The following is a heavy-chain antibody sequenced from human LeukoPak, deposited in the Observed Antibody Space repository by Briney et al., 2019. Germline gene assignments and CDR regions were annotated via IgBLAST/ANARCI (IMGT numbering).Heavy chain of an antibody. CDR2: IYHSGST. CDR1: GGSISSGDYY. J-gene: IGHJ4*02. V-gene: IGHV4-4*02. D-gene: IGHD6-19*01. CDR3: ARVGGYSSGWQH. Sequence: PSETLSLTCTVSGGSISSGDYYWSWVRQPPGKGLEWIGEIYHSGSTNYNPSLKSRVTISVDKSKNQFSLKLSSVTAADTAVYYCARVGGYSSGWQHWGQGTLVTVSS.